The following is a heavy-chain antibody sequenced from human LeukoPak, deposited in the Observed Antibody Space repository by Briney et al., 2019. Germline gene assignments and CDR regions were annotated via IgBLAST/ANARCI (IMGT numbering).Heavy chain of an antibody. Sequence: SETLSLTCTVSGGSISSYYWSWIRQPPGKGLEWIGYTYYSGSTNYNPSLKSRVTISVDTSKNQFSLKLSSVTAADTAVYYCARVSGGYDLDYWGQGTLVTVSS. CDR3: ARVSGGYDLDY. D-gene: IGHD5-12*01. V-gene: IGHV4-59*01. CDR1: GGSISSYY. J-gene: IGHJ4*02. CDR2: TYYSGST.